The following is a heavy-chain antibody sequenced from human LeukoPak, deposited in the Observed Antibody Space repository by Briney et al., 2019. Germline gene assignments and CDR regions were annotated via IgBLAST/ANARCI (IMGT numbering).Heavy chain of an antibody. CDR1: GFTFSSRA. Sequence: DPGGSLRLSCVVSGFTFSSRAMSWVRQAPGKGLEWIAGISESGDVTFHVDSVKGRFTISRDNSRNTLFLQMDSLRVEDTAVYYCAKDPEFWGQGTPVTVSS. CDR2: ISESGDVT. D-gene: IGHD3-10*01. CDR3: AKDPEF. J-gene: IGHJ4*02. V-gene: IGHV3-23*01.